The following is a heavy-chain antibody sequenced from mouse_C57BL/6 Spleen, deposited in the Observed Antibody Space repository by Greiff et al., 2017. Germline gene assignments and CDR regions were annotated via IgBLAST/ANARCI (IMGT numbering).Heavy chain of an antibody. J-gene: IGHJ2*01. CDR1: GYTFTDYN. CDR3: ARDYGSSFDY. Sequence: VQLKESGPELVKPGASVKISCKASGYTFTDYNMNWVKQSHGKSLEWIGVINPNYGTTSYNQTFKGTDTLTVDKSSSTAYIQLNRLTSEDSAVYYGARDYGSSFDYWGQGTTLTVSS. V-gene: IGHV1-39*01. CDR2: INPNYGTT. D-gene: IGHD1-1*01.